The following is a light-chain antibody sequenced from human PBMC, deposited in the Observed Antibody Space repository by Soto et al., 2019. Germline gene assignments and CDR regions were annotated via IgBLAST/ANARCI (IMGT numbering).Light chain of an antibody. CDR3: SSIAGINNVV. CDR2: EVT. Sequence: QSALTQPPSASGSPGQSVTISCTGTSSDVGGYNYVSWYQQHPGKAPKLMIYEVTKRPSAVPDRCSGSKSGNTASLTVSGLLAEDEAEYYCSSIAGINNVVFGGGTKVTVL. CDR1: SSDVGGYNY. J-gene: IGLJ3*02. V-gene: IGLV2-8*01.